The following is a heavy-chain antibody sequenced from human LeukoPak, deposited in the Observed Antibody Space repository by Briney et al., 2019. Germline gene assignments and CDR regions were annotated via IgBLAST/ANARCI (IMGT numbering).Heavy chain of an antibody. Sequence: GESLRISCKGSGYSFSTYWIGWVRQMPGSGPEWMGIIYPGDSETRYSPSFQGQVTISADKSISTAYLQWSSLKASDTAMYYCARVSVGSSGPDSFDYWGQGTLVTVSS. CDR3: ARVSVGSSGPDSFDY. D-gene: IGHD3-22*01. J-gene: IGHJ4*02. V-gene: IGHV5-51*01. CDR2: IYPGDSET. CDR1: GYSFSTYW.